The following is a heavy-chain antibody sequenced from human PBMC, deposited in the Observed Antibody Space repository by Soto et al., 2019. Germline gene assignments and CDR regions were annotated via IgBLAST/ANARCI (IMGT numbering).Heavy chain of an antibody. Sequence: QVQLQESGPGLVKPSGTLSLTCAVSGGSISSSSWWSWVRQPPGKGLEWIGEIYHSGSTNYNPSPKSRVPISVDKPKTHFPLRLSSVPAADTPVYYWARLPASSGWGGWGQGTLVTVSS. CDR3: ARLPASSGWGG. V-gene: IGHV4-4*02. J-gene: IGHJ4*02. D-gene: IGHD6-19*01. CDR2: IYHSGST. CDR1: GGSISSSSW.